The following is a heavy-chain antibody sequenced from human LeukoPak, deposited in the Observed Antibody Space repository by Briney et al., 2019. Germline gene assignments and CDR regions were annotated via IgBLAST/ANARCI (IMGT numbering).Heavy chain of an antibody. J-gene: IGHJ4*02. CDR1: GFTFGMYG. CDR3: AKGLYYGSGSSSDY. V-gene: IGHV3-30*02. D-gene: IGHD3-10*01. Sequence: GGSLRLSFAPSGFTFGMYGMIWVRQAPGKGLEWVTTVSYDGRNTYYADSVKGRFTISRDNSKNTLYLEMNSLRAEDAAVYYCAKGLYYGSGSSSDYWGQGTLVTVSS. CDR2: VSYDGRNT.